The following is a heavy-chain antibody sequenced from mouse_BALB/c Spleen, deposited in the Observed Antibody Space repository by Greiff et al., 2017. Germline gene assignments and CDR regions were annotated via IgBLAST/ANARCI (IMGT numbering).Heavy chain of an antibody. CDR2: IYPGGGYT. Sequence: QVQLQQSGAELVRPGTSVKISCKASGYTFTNYWLGWVKQRPGHGLEWIGDIYPGGGYTNYNEKFKGKATLTADTSSSTAYMQLSSLTSEDSAVYFGAEVRRYYAMDYWGQGTSVTVAS. CDR1: GYTFTNYW. V-gene: IGHV1-63*02. CDR3: AEVRRYYAMDY. D-gene: IGHD2-14*01. J-gene: IGHJ4*01.